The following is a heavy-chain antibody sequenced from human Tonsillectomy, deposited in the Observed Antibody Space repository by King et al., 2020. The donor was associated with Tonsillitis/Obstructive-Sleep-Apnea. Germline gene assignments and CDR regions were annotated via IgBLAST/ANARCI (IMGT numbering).Heavy chain of an antibody. CDR3: ARYHSDWPFDY. J-gene: IGHJ4*02. V-gene: IGHV1-2*02. D-gene: IGHD6-19*01. CDR1: GYTFNEYY. CDR2: ISPNNGGT. Sequence: QLVQSGAEVKKPGASVKVSCKASGYTFNEYYVNWMRQAPGQGLKWMGWISPNNGGTNYAQKFQGRVTMTRDTSVSTAYMELSRLTSDDTAVYYCARYHSDWPFDYWGQGTLVTVSS.